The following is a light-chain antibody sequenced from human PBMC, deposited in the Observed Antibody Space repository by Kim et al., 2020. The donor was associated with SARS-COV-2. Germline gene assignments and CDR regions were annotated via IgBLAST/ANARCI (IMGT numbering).Light chain of an antibody. V-gene: IGLV1-47*01. J-gene: IGLJ1*01. CDR3: AAWDGNLYV. CDR2: ANN. Sequence: QSVLTQPPSASGTPGQTVNISCFGSESNLGSYYAFWYRHLPGTAAKLLIRANNRRPSGVPARFSGSKSGTSAYLAIRGLRSEDEADYYCAAWDGNLYVFGTGTKVTVL. CDR1: ESNLGSYY.